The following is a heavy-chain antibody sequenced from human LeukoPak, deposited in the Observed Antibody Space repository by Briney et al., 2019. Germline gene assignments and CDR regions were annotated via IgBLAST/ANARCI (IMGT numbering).Heavy chain of an antibody. CDR3: AKRMIRYYFDY. CDR1: GGSISSYY. Sequence: SETLSLTCTVSGGSISSYYWSWIRQPPGKGLEWIGYIYYSGSTNYNPSLKSRVTISVDTSKNQFSLKLSSVTAADTAVYYCAKRMIRYYFDYWGQGTLVTVSS. D-gene: IGHD3-22*01. CDR2: IYYSGST. J-gene: IGHJ4*02. V-gene: IGHV4-59*08.